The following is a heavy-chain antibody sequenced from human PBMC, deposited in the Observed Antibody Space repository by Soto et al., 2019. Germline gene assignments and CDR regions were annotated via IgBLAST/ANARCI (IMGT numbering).Heavy chain of an antibody. CDR3: ARDKDYYDSSGPEDDAFDI. D-gene: IGHD3-22*01. V-gene: IGHV4-31*03. J-gene: IGHJ3*02. CDR1: GGSISSGGYY. CDR2: IYYSGST. Sequence: SETLSLTCTVSGGSISSGGYYWSWIRQHPGKGLEWIGYIYYSGSTYYNPSLKSRVNILVDTSKKQFSLKLSSVTAADTAVYYCARDKDYYDSSGPEDDAFDIWGQGTMVTVSS.